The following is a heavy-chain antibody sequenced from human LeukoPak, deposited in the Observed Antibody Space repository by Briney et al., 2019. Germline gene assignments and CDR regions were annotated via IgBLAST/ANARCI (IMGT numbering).Heavy chain of an antibody. Sequence: GASVKVSCKASGYTFTSYYMHWVRQAPGQGLEWMGWINLNSGGTNYAQKFQGRVTMTRDTSISTAYMELSRLRSDDTAVYYCARDLTFGIQLWEVVYYYMDVWGKGTTVTISS. J-gene: IGHJ6*03. CDR1: GYTFTSYY. CDR3: ARDLTFGIQLWEVVYYYMDV. D-gene: IGHD5-18*01. V-gene: IGHV1-2*02. CDR2: INLNSGGT.